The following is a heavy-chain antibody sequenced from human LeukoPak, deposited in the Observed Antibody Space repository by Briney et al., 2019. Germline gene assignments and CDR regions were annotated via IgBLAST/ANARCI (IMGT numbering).Heavy chain of an antibody. CDR3: ARDDPGLGATTGGAFDI. D-gene: IGHD1-26*01. CDR1: GFTFSSYA. J-gene: IGHJ3*02. V-gene: IGHV3-64*01. CDR2: ISSNGGST. Sequence: PGRSLRLSCAASGFTFSSYAMHWVRQAPGKGLEYVSAISSNGGSTYYANSVKGRFTISRDNSKNTLYLQMGSLRAEDMAVYYCARDDPGLGATTGGAFDIWGQGTMVTVSS.